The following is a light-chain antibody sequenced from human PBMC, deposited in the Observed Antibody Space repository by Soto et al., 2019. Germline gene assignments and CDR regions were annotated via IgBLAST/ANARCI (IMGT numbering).Light chain of an antibody. CDR1: ENINKY. CDR2: GAS. Sequence: DIQMTQSTSSLSTSVGERVTITCRASENINKYVNWYQLKPGKPPKVLIYGASSLRSGVPSRFSGSGSRRDFTLTITSLQPEYSATYYCQQSYGTPRTFGQGTKV. V-gene: IGKV1-39*01. CDR3: QQSYGTPRT. J-gene: IGKJ1*01.